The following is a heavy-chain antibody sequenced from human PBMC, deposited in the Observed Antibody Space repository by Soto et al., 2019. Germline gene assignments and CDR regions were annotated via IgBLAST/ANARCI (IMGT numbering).Heavy chain of an antibody. D-gene: IGHD3-3*01. CDR3: AKADCDFWSGQDY. V-gene: IGHV3-30*18. CDR2: ISYDGSNK. Sequence: QVQLVESGGGVVQPGRSLRLSCAASGFTFSGYGMHWVRQAPGKGLEWVAVISYDGSNKYYADSVKGRFTISRDNSKNTLYLQMNSLRAEDTAVYYCAKADCDFWSGQDYWVQGTMVTVSS. CDR1: GFTFSGYG. J-gene: IGHJ4*02.